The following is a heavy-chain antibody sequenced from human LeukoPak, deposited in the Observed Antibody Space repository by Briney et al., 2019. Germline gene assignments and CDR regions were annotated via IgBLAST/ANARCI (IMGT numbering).Heavy chain of an antibody. Sequence: GGSLRLSCAASGFTFSSYTMNWVRQPPGKGLEWVSNIGTSSTTIYYADSVKGRFTISRDNAKNSLYLQMNSLRADDTAVYYCATLRYCSSTSCFDAFDIWGQGTMVTVSS. J-gene: IGHJ3*02. V-gene: IGHV3-48*01. CDR3: ATLRYCSSTSCFDAFDI. CDR1: GFTFSSYT. CDR2: IGTSSTTI. D-gene: IGHD2-2*01.